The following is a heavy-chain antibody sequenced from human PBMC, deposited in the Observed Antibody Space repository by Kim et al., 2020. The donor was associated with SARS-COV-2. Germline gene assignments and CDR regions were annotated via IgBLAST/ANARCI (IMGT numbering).Heavy chain of an antibody. D-gene: IGHD2-21*02. Sequence: SVKVSCKASGGTFSNYAISWVRQAPGQGLEWMGRIIPILGIANYAQKFQGRVTITADKSSSTAYMELSSLRSEDTAVYYCATSHVVMTAGGWFDPWGQGTLVTVSS. CDR3: ATSHVVMTAGGWFDP. CDR2: IIPILGIA. V-gene: IGHV1-69*04. J-gene: IGHJ5*02. CDR1: GGTFSNYA.